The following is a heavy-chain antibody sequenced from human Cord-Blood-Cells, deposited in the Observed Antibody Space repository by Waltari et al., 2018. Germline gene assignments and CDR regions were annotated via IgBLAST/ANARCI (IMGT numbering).Heavy chain of an antibody. CDR1: GFTFTSSA. CDR3: AAEGGYSSGWTLAFDI. V-gene: IGHV1-58*02. CDR2: IVVGSGNT. J-gene: IGHJ3*02. D-gene: IGHD6-19*01. Sequence: QMQLVQSGPEVKKPGTSVKVSCKASGFTFTSSAMQWVRQARGQRLEWIGWIVVGSGNTNYAQKFQERVTITRDMSTSTAYMELSSLISEDTAVYYCAAEGGYSSGWTLAFDIWGQGTMVTVSS.